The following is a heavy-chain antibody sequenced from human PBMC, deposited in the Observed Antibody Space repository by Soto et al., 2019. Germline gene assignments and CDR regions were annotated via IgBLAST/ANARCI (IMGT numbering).Heavy chain of an antibody. Sequence: GESLKISCKGSGYSFTSYRIGWVRQMPGKGLEWMGIIYPGDSDTRYSPSFQGQVTISADKSISTAYLQWSSLKASDTAMYYCVRQGIAARRYYYYGMDVWGQGTTVTVSS. V-gene: IGHV5-51*01. J-gene: IGHJ6*02. CDR2: IYPGDSDT. CDR3: VRQGIAARRYYYYGMDV. D-gene: IGHD6-13*01. CDR1: GYSFTSYR.